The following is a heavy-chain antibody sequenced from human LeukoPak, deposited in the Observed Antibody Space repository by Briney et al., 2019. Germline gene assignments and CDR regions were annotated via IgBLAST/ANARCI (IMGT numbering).Heavy chain of an antibody. CDR3: AKGSKAVIFTRDHYMDV. D-gene: IGHD3/OR15-3a*01. V-gene: IGHV3-30*02. CDR2: IRYDGSNK. Sequence: GGSLRLSCAASGFTFSSYGMHWVRQAPGKGLEWVAFIRYDGSNKYYADSVKGRFTISRDNSKNTLYLQMNSLRAEDTAVYYCAKGSKAVIFTRDHYMDVWGKGTTVTISS. J-gene: IGHJ6*03. CDR1: GFTFSSYG.